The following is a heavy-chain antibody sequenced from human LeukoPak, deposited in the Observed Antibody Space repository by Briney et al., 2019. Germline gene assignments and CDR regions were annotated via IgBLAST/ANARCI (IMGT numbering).Heavy chain of an antibody. CDR2: IIPILGMA. D-gene: IGHD2-2*01. J-gene: IGHJ6*02. CDR3: ARFRASSLKYQLLPYYYYGMDV. V-gene: IGHV1-69*04. CDR1: GGTFSSYA. Sequence: GASVKVSCKASGGTFSSYAISWVRQAPGQGLEWMGRIIPILGMANYAQKFQGRVTITADKSTSTAYMELSSLRSEDTAVYYCARFRASSLKYQLLPYYYYGMDVWGQGTTVTVSS.